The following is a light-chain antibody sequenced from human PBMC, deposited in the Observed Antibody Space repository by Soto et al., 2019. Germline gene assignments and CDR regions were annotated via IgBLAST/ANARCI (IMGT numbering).Light chain of an antibody. CDR3: QQRSNWPIT. Sequence: EIVLTQSPATLSLSPGERATLSCRASQSLSTYLAWYQQKPGQAPRLLIYDASNRATGIPARISGSGSGTGFTLTISSLEPEDFAVYYCQQRSNWPITFGQGTRLENK. CDR2: DAS. CDR1: QSLSTY. J-gene: IGKJ5*01. V-gene: IGKV3-11*01.